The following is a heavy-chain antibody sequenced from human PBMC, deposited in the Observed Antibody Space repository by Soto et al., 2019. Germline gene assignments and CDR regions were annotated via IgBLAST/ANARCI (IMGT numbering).Heavy chain of an antibody. CDR2: IWYDGSNK. D-gene: IGHD2-2*01. V-gene: IGHV3-33*01. CDR3: ARDGQDIVVVPAATDYYYGMDV. CDR1: GFTFSSYG. J-gene: IGHJ6*02. Sequence: GSLRLSCAASGFTFSSYGMHWVRQAPGKGLEWVAVIWYDGSNKYYADSVKGRFTISRDNSKNTLYLQMNSLRAEDTAVYYCARDGQDIVVVPAATDYYYGMDVWGQGTTVTVSS.